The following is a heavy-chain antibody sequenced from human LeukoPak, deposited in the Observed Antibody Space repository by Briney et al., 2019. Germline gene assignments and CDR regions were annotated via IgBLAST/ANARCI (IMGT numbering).Heavy chain of an antibody. CDR2: INHSGST. V-gene: IGHV4-34*01. J-gene: IGHJ4*02. Sequence: SQTLSLTCAVYGGSFSGYYWSWIRQPPGKGLEWIGEINHSGSTNYNPSLKSRVTISVDTSKNQFSLKLSSVTAADTAVYYCARGPPRAAGTEYFDYWGQGTLVTVSS. D-gene: IGHD6-13*01. CDR1: GGSFSGYY. CDR3: ARGPPRAAGTEYFDY.